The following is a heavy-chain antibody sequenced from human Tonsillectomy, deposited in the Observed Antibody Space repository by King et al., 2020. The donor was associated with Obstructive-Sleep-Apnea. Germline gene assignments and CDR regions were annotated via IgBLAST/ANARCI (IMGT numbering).Heavy chain of an antibody. J-gene: IGHJ2*01. V-gene: IGHV4-59*01. Sequence: QLQESGPGLVKPSETLSLTCTVSGGSISSYYWSWIWQPPGRGLEWIGYIYYRGSTNHNPSLKSRVTISVDTSKNQFSLKLSSVTAADTAVYYCARVLYWYFDLWGRGTLVTVSS. CDR3: ARVLYWYFDL. CDR2: IYYRGST. CDR1: GGSISSYY.